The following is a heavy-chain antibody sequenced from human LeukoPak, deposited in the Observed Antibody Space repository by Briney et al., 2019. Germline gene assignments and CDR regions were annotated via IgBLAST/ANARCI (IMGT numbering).Heavy chain of an antibody. D-gene: IGHD3-22*01. CDR2: IKSKTDGGTT. CDR1: GFTFSNAW. CDR3: TTGPALYYYDSSADY. V-gene: IGHV3-15*01. Sequence: GGSLRLSCAASGFTFSNAWMSWVRQAPGKGLEWVGRIKSKTDGGTTDYAASVKGRFTISRDDSKNTLYLQMNSLKTEDKAVYYCTTGPALYYYDSSADYWGQGTLVTVSS. J-gene: IGHJ4*02.